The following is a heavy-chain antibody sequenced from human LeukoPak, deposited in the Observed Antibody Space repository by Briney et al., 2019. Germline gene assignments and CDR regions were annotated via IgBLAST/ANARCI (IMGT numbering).Heavy chain of an antibody. Sequence: SVKVSCKASGGTFSSYAISWVRQAPGQGPEWIGGSTPIFGTANYAQKFQGRVTITADESTSTAYMELSSLRSEDTAVYYCARDFPGDGYNYNYWGQGTLVTVSS. J-gene: IGHJ4*02. V-gene: IGHV1-69*13. CDR1: GGTFSSYA. D-gene: IGHD5-24*01. CDR3: ARDFPGDGYNYNY. CDR2: STPIFGTA.